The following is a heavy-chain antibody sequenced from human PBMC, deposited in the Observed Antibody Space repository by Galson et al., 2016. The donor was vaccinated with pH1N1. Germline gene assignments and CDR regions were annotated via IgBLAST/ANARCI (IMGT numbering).Heavy chain of an antibody. D-gene: IGHD4-17*01. CDR3: SRDGDARGDYRPWGDY. CDR1: EFTLQTYP. J-gene: IGHJ4*02. V-gene: IGHV3-7*03. Sequence: SLRLSCAAFEFTLQTYPMSWVRRVPGKGLEWVANINQDGTEKNYADSVKGRFIISRDVAKNSLYLQMSRLTAEDTATYFYSRDGDARGDYRPWGDYWGQGSLVIVSS. CDR2: INQDGTEK.